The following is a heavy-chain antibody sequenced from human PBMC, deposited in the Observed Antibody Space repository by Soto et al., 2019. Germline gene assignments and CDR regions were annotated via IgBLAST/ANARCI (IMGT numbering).Heavy chain of an antibody. D-gene: IGHD3-22*01. V-gene: IGHV4-59*01. Sequence: SETLSLTCTVSGGSISSYYWSWIRQPPGKGLEWIGYIYYSGSTNYNPSLKSRVTISVDTSKNQFSLKLSSVTAADTAVYYCARGGRGESYYYDSSGYYYYWGQGTLVTVSS. J-gene: IGHJ4*02. CDR1: GGSISSYY. CDR2: IYYSGST. CDR3: ARGGRGESYYYDSSGYYYY.